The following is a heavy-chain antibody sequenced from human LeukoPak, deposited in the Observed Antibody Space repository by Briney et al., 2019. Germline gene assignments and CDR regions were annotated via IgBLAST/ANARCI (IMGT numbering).Heavy chain of an antibody. CDR3: ARKRIGTSTLLY. Sequence: ASVKVSCKASGYNFTSFDVNWVRQATGQGLEWMGWVYPNSGNTYYAQKFQGRVTMTRNTSISTAYMELSSLRSEDTALYYCARKRIGTSTLLYWGQGTLVTVSS. J-gene: IGHJ4*02. V-gene: IGHV1-8*01. D-gene: IGHD1-7*01. CDR2: VYPNSGNT. CDR1: GYNFTSFD.